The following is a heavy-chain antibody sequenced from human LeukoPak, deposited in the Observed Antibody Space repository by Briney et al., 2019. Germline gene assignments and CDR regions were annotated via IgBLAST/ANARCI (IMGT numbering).Heavy chain of an antibody. CDR2: IKQDGSEK. J-gene: IGHJ6*04. CDR1: GFTFSNYW. Sequence: GGSLRLSCAASGFTFSNYWMSRVRQAPGKGLEWVANIKQDGSEKNYVDSVKGRFTISRDNAKNSLYLQMNSLRAEDTAVYYCARRPSGMDVWGKGTTVTVSS. V-gene: IGHV3-7*01. CDR3: ARRPSGMDV. D-gene: IGHD1-26*01.